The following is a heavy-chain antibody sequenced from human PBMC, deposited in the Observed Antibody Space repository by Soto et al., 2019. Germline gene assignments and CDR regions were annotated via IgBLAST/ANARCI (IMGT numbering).Heavy chain of an antibody. J-gene: IGHJ4*02. D-gene: IGHD6-25*01. CDR2: ISAYNGNT. CDR1: GYNFTSYG. Sequence: QVQLVQSGAEVKKPGASVKVSCKASGYNFTSYGISWVRQAPGQVLEWMGWISAYNGNTNYAQKLQGRVTMTPDTSTSTAYMELRSVRSDDTAVYYCARDQAHRSSTGPCYWGQGTLVNGSS. V-gene: IGHV1-18*01. CDR3: ARDQAHRSSTGPCY.